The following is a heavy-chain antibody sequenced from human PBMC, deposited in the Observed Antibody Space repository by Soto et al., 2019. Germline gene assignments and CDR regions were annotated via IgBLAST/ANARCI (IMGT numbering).Heavy chain of an antibody. CDR1: SGSISSSNW. Sequence: SETLSLTCAVSSGSISSSNWWSWVRQPPGKGLEWIGEIYHSGSTNYNPSLKSRVTISVDKSKNQFSLKLSSVTAADTAVYYCARSFPSGCSSTSCYYYYYMDVWGKGTTVTVSS. J-gene: IGHJ6*03. CDR2: IYHSGST. D-gene: IGHD2-2*01. CDR3: ARSFPSGCSSTSCYYYYYMDV. V-gene: IGHV4-4*02.